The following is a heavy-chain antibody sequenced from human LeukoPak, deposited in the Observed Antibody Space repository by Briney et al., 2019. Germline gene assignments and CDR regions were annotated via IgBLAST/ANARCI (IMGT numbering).Heavy chain of an antibody. Sequence: GKSLKISCKGSGYSFTSYWIGWVRQMPGKGLEWMGIIYPGDSDTRYSPSFQGQVTISADKSISTAYLQWSSLKASDTAMYYCARSPLLTDFWSGPFDYWGQGTLVTVSS. CDR1: GYSFTSYW. CDR2: IYPGDSDT. D-gene: IGHD3-3*01. J-gene: IGHJ4*02. CDR3: ARSPLLTDFWSGPFDY. V-gene: IGHV5-51*03.